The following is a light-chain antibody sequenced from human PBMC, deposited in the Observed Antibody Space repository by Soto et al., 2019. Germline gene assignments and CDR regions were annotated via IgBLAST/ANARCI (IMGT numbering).Light chain of an antibody. CDR3: SSYTISNTWV. J-gene: IGLJ3*02. CDR1: SSDVGAYNF. Sequence: QSALTQPPSVSGSPGQSITISCTGTSSDVGAYNFVSCYQQHPGKVPKLMIYEVSNRPSGVSHRFSGSKSGNTASLTISWLQPEDEADYYCSSYTISNTWVFGGGTKLTVL. V-gene: IGLV2-14*01. CDR2: EVS.